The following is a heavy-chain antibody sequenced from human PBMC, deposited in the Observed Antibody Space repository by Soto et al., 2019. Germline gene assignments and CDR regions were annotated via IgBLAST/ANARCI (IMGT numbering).Heavy chain of an antibody. CDR3: TKILEVPGPDS. CDR2: VKSKADGGTT. J-gene: IGHJ4*02. V-gene: IGHV3-15*01. CDR1: VFTFSKEW. D-gene: IGHD1-26*01. Sequence: PGGSLRLSCAASVFTFSKEWMSWVRQAPGKGLEWVGRVKSKADGGTTDYAAPVKGRFTISRDDSKNTLYLQMSSLKTEDTAVYYCTKILEVPGPDSGGQGTLVPVSS.